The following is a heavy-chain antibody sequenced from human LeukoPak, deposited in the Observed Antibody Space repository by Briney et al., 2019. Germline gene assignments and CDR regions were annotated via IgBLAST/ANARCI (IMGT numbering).Heavy chain of an antibody. CDR1: GYTFTGYY. J-gene: IGHJ5*02. D-gene: IGHD4-17*01. Sequence: AAVKVSCKASGYTFTGYYMHWVRQAPGQGLEWMGRINPNSGVTNYTQKFQGRVPMTRDTSISAAYMELSRLRPDDTAVYYCARGTGAYLLNRFDPWGQGTLVTVSS. V-gene: IGHV1-2*06. CDR2: INPNSGVT. CDR3: ARGTGAYLLNRFDP.